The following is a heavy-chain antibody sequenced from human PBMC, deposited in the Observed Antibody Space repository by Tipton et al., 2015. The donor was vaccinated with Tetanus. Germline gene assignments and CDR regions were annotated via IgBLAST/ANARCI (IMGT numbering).Heavy chain of an antibody. V-gene: IGHV4-30-4*01. CDR1: GGSSSSFY. D-gene: IGHD3-9*01. Sequence: TLSLTCEVSGGSSSSFYWTWIRQAPGQGLEWIGYIYNNGNAYYNPSLLGRITISLDTSKNQFSLSLNSLTAADTAVYSCARERVLPGYFRIFDSWGQGALVTVSS. CDR2: IYNNGNA. J-gene: IGHJ4*02. CDR3: ARERVLPGYFRIFDS.